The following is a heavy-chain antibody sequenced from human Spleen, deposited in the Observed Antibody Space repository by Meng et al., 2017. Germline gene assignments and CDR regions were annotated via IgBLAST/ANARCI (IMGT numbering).Heavy chain of an antibody. Sequence: GESLKISCAASGFTVSTFCMTWVRQAPGKGLEWVAYINQDGSDKYYVDSVRGRFTISRDNSKNTLYLQMNSLRAENTAVYNCAEYTSCWIDYWGQGALVTVSS. V-gene: IGHV3-7*01. CDR3: AEYTSCWIDY. CDR1: GFTVSTFC. J-gene: IGHJ4*02. D-gene: IGHD2-2*01. CDR2: INQDGSDK.